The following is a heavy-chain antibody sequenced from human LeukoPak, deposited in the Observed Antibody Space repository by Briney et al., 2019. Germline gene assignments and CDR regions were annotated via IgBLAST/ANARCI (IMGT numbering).Heavy chain of an antibody. CDR3: ARQSGGIAVASWFDP. CDR1: GYSFTSYW. D-gene: IGHD6-19*01. J-gene: IGHJ5*02. V-gene: IGHV5-51*01. CDR2: IYPGDSDT. Sequence: GESLKISCKGSGYSFTSYWIGWVRQMPGKGLEWMGIIYPGDSDTRYSPSFQGQVTISADKSISTAYLQWSSLKASDTAMYCCARQSGGIAVASWFDPWGQGTLVTVSS.